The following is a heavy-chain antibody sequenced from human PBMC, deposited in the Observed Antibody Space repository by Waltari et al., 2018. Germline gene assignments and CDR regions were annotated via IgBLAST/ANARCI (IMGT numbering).Heavy chain of an antibody. CDR3: ARAGKAMVWWYYYMDV. D-gene: IGHD5-18*01. Sequence: QVQLVQSGAEVKKPGASVKVSCKASGYTFTGYYMHWVRQAPGQGLEWMGWINPNSGGTNYAQKFQGRVTMTRDTSISTAYMELSRLRSDDTAVYYCARAGKAMVWWYYYMDVWGKGTTVTISS. J-gene: IGHJ6*03. V-gene: IGHV1-2*02. CDR2: INPNSGGT. CDR1: GYTFTGYY.